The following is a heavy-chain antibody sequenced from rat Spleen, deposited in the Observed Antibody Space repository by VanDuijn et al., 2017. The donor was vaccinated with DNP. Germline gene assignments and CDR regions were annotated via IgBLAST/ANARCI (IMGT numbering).Heavy chain of an antibody. V-gene: IGHV5-46*01. D-gene: IGHD1-11*01. CDR3: AKGPNFGGWSDYFDY. CDR1: GFTFSSFP. J-gene: IGHJ2*01. Sequence: EVKLVESGGGLVQPGRSLKLSCAASGFTFSSFPMAWVRQAPTKGLEWVASITNSGGSTYYRDSVKGRFTISRDNAQNTLYLQMNKLGSEDTGIYYCAKGPNFGGWSDYFDYWGQGVMVTVSS. CDR2: ITNSGGST.